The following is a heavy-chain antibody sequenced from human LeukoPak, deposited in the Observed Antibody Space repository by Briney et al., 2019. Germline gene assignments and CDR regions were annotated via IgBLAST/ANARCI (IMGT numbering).Heavy chain of an antibody. V-gene: IGHV3-74*01. CDR1: GFTFSSYW. Sequence: SGGSLRLSCAASGFTFSSYWMHWVRQAPGKGLVWVSRINSDGSSTIYADSVKGRFIISRDNAKNTLFLQMNSLRAEDTAVYCCASPRLAAPFDAFEIWGQGTMVTVSS. D-gene: IGHD6-19*01. J-gene: IGHJ3*02. CDR3: ASPRLAAPFDAFEI. CDR2: INSDGSST.